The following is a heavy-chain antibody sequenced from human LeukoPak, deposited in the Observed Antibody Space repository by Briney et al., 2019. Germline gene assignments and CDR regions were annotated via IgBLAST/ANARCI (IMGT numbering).Heavy chain of an antibody. V-gene: IGHV3-7*03. CDR3: ASAKAEYFQH. Sequence: GRSLRLSCAASGFTFSSYGMHWVRQAPGKGLEWVANIKQDGSEKYYVDSVKGRFTISRDNAKNSLYLQMNSLKAEDTAVYYCASAKAEYFQHWGQGTLVTVSS. J-gene: IGHJ1*01. D-gene: IGHD4/OR15-4a*01. CDR2: IKQDGSEK. CDR1: GFTFSSYG.